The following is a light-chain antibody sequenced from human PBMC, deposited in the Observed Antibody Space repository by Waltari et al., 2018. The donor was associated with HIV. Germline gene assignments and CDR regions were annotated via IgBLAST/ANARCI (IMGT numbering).Light chain of an antibody. J-gene: IGLJ1*01. CDR2: GTT. CDR3: QSYDSGLTAYV. Sequence: QSVLTQPPSVSGAPGQRVTISCTGSSSNIGAGYDVHWFQQLPGTAPKLLIYGTTNRPAGVPYRFAGSKSGTPASLAITGLQAEDEADYYCQSYDSGLTAYVFGTGTKVTVL. CDR1: SSNIGAGYD. V-gene: IGLV1-40*01.